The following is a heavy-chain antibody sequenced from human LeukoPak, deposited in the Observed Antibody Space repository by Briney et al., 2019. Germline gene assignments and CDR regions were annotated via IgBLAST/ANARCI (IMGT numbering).Heavy chain of an antibody. J-gene: IGHJ4*02. CDR1: GFTFSSYV. V-gene: IGHV3-30-3*01. CDR3: ARPSARPRHYYDSSGYLALGY. D-gene: IGHD3-22*01. Sequence: PGGSLRLSCAASGFTFSSYVMSWVRQAPGKGLEWVAVISYDGSIKYYADSVKGRFTISRDNSKNTLYLQMNSLRAEDTAVYYCARPSARPRHYYDSSGYLALGYWGQGTLVTVSS. CDR2: ISYDGSIK.